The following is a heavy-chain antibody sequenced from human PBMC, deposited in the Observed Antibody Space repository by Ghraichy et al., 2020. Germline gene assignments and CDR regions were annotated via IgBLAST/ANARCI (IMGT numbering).Heavy chain of an antibody. J-gene: IGHJ6*02. CDR1: GGSISSGGYY. Sequence: SETRSLTYTVSGGSISSGGYYWSWIRQHPGKGLEWIGYIYYSGSTYYNPSLKSRVTISVDTSKNQFSLKLSSVTAADTAVYYCARGFSREFGDFGNYYYGMDVWGQGTTVTVSS. D-gene: IGHD3-10*01. V-gene: IGHV4-31*03. CDR3: ARGFSREFGDFGNYYYGMDV. CDR2: IYYSGST.